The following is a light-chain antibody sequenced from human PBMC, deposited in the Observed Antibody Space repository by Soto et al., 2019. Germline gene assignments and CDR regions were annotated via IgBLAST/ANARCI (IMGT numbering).Light chain of an antibody. CDR3: QQYGSVPLT. J-gene: IGKJ4*01. CDR1: QSVSTSY. Sequence: EIVLTQSPGTLSLSPGERATLSCRASQSVSTSYLAWYQQKPGQAPRLLIYGASSRATGIPDRFSGSGSGADFTLTISRLEPEDVAGYYCQQYGSVPLTFGGGTKVEIK. CDR2: GAS. V-gene: IGKV3-20*01.